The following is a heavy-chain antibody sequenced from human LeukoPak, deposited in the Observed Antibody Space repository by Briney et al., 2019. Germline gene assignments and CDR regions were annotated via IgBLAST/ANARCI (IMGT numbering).Heavy chain of an antibody. CDR3: TKIAVPVPGRYHIDV. J-gene: IGHJ6*03. D-gene: IGHD2-2*01. V-gene: IGHV3-9*01. CDR1: GFIFENYA. CDR2: ISYNGGVV. Sequence: TGGSLRLSCAASGFIFENYAMHWVRLLPGKGLEWVSGISYNGGVVAYMDSVRGRFTISRDNAKNSLYLQMTSLEAEDTALYYCTKIAVPVPGRYHIDVCGKGTAVIVSS.